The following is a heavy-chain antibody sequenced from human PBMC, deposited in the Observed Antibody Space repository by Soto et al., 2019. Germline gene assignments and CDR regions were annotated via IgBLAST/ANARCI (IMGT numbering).Heavy chain of an antibody. CDR1: GFTFDDYA. CDR3: AKDASIAVPGYFAY. CDR2: ISWNSGSI. Sequence: GWSLRLSCAASGFTFDDYAMHWVRQAPGKGLEWVSGISWNSGSIGYADSVEGRFTISRDNAKNSLYLQMNSLRAEDTALYYCAKDASIAVPGYFAYWGQGTLVTVS. D-gene: IGHD6-19*01. V-gene: IGHV3-9*01. J-gene: IGHJ4*02.